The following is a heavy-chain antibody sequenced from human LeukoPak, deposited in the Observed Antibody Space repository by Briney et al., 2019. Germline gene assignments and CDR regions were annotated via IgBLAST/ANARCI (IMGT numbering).Heavy chain of an antibody. CDR3: ARGGDGYITDFDY. CDR2: IWYDGSNK. Sequence: GGSLRLSCVASGFTFSSYGMHWVRQAPGKGLEWVAVIWYDGSNKYYADSVKGRFTISRDNSKNTLYLQMNSLRAEDTAVYYCARGGDGYITDFDYWGQGTLVTVSS. CDR1: GFTFSSYG. V-gene: IGHV3-33*08. J-gene: IGHJ4*02. D-gene: IGHD5-24*01.